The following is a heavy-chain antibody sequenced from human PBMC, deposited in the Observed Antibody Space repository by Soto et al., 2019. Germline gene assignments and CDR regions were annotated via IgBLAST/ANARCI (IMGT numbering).Heavy chain of an antibody. CDR1: GFTFIYAW. V-gene: IGHV3-15*01. Sequence: EVQLVESGGGLVKPGGSTRLSCAASGFTFIYAWMTWVRQAPGKGLEWVARIKGKGGNGATDYAAPVKGRFTISRDDSRNTLYLQMTSLKTEDTAVYYCTAGDGRTDHDFWCQGTLVTVSP. J-gene: IGHJ4*02. CDR3: TAGDGRTDHDF. D-gene: IGHD2-21*02. CDR2: IKGKGGNGAT.